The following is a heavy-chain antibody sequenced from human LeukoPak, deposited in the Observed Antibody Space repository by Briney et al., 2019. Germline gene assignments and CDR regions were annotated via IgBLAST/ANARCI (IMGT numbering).Heavy chain of an antibody. CDR1: GFTFSSYE. Sequence: GGSLRLSCAASGFTFSSYEMNWVRQAPGKGLEWIAYIIGSSNTIYYADSVKGRFTISRDNAKNSLYLQMNSLRADDTAVYYCARERTTIVSGTTIGAYWGQGTQVTVYS. J-gene: IGHJ4*02. CDR2: IIGSSNTI. D-gene: IGHD4-11*01. CDR3: ARERTTIVSGTTIGAY. V-gene: IGHV3-48*03.